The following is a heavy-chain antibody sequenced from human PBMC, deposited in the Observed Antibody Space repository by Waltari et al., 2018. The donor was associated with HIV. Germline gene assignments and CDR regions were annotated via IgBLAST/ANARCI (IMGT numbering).Heavy chain of an antibody. Sequence: QLQLQESGPGLAKPSETLSLTCTVSGGSISSSSYYWGWIRQPPGKGLEWIGSIYYSGSTYYNPSLKSRVTISVDTSKNQFSLKLSSVTVADTAVYYCARYRGSSWYDPFDYWGQGTLVTVSS. CDR2: IYYSGST. J-gene: IGHJ4*02. D-gene: IGHD6-13*01. CDR1: GGSISSSSYY. CDR3: ARYRGSSWYDPFDY. V-gene: IGHV4-39*01.